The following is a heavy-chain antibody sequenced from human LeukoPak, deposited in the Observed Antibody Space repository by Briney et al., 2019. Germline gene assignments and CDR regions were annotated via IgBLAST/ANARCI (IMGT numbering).Heavy chain of an antibody. CDR3: ARLRGYYYGSGSYPNWFDP. D-gene: IGHD3-10*01. Sequence: SETLSLTCAVYSGSFSGYYWSWIRQPPGKGLEWIGEINHSGSTNYNPSLKSRVTISVDTSKNQFSLKLSSVTAADTAVYYCARLRGYYYGSGSYPNWFDPWGQGTLVTVSS. V-gene: IGHV4-34*01. CDR2: INHSGST. CDR1: SGSFSGYY. J-gene: IGHJ5*02.